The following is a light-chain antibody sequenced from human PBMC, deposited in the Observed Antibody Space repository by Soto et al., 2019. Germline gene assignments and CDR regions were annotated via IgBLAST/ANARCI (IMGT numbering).Light chain of an antibody. Sequence: IVLTQSPCTLSLSPGERVTLSCRASHSISSSYLACYQQKPAPAPRLIIYGASDRATGIPDRFSGSGSGTDFTLTISRLEHEDVAVYYCQQYCGTPPYTFGQGTKLEIK. CDR3: QQYCGTPPYT. V-gene: IGKV3-20*01. CDR1: HSISSSY. CDR2: GAS. J-gene: IGKJ2*01.